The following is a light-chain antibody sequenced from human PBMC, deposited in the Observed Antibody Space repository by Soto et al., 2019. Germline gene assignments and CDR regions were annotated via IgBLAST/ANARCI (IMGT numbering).Light chain of an antibody. V-gene: IGKV3-20*01. J-gene: IGKJ1*01. CDR2: GAS. CDR1: QSVSSSY. Sequence: EIVLTQSPGTLSLSPGERATLSCRASQSVSSSYLAWYQQKPGQAPRLLIYGASSRATGIPDRFSGSGSRKDFTLTISRLEPEDFAVYNWQQYRSSRAVGQGT. CDR3: QQYRSSRA.